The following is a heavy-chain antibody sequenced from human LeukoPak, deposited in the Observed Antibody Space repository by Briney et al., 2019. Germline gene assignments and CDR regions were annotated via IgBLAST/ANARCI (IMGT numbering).Heavy chain of an antibody. J-gene: IGHJ4*02. CDR3: AKAGDFGIQLLFDY. CDR2: ISGSGGST. D-gene: IGHD5-18*01. V-gene: IGHV3-23*01. Sequence: GGSLRLSCAASGFTFSSYVMSWVRQAPGKGLELVSAISGSGGSTYYADSVKGRFTISRDNSKNTLYLQMNSLRAEDTAVYYCAKAGDFGIQLLFDYWGQGTLVTVSS. CDR1: GFTFSSYV.